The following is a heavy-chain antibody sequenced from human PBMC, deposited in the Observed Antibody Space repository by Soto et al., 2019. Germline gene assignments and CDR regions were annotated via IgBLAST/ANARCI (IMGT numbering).Heavy chain of an antibody. D-gene: IGHD3-3*01. CDR1: GGSISSNNW. Sequence: PSETLSLTCAISGGSISSNNWWTWVRQSPGKGLEWIGEIHHSGSTYYNPSLKSRVTISVDTSKNQFSLKLSSVTAADTAVYYCARQYPRDFWSGYLAYFDYWGQGTLVTVSS. CDR2: IHHSGST. J-gene: IGHJ4*02. V-gene: IGHV4-4*02. CDR3: ARQYPRDFWSGYLAYFDY.